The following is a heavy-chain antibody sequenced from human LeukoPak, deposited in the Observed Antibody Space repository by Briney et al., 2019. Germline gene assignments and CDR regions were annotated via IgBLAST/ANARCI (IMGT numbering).Heavy chain of an antibody. CDR1: GGSFSGYY. Sequence: SETLSLTCAVYGGSFSGYYWSWIRQPPGKGLEWIGEINHSGSTNYNPSLKSRVTISVDTSKNQFSLKLSSVTAADTAVYYCARLLAAAKTDYFEYWGQGILVTVSS. D-gene: IGHD6-13*01. CDR2: INHSGST. V-gene: IGHV4-34*01. CDR3: ARLLAAAKTDYFEY. J-gene: IGHJ4*02.